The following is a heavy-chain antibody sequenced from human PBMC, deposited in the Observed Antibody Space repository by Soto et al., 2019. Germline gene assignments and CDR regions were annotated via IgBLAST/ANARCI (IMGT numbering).Heavy chain of an antibody. V-gene: IGHV3-21*01. CDR1: GFIFSSYA. J-gene: IGHJ4*02. CDR2: ISRSSSYI. D-gene: IGHD5-18*01. Sequence: PGGSLRLSCAGSGFIFSSYAMNWVRQAPGKGLEWVSSISRSSSYIYYADSVKGRFTISRDNSKNTLYLQMNSLRGEDMAMYYCAKETGQRGSSYGAYFDYWGQGTLVTVSS. CDR3: AKETGQRGSSYGAYFDY.